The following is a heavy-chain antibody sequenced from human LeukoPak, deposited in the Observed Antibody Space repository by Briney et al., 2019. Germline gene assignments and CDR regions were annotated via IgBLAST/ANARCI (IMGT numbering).Heavy chain of an antibody. V-gene: IGHV3-33*01. CDR1: GFTFTTYG. CDR2: IWSHGLDK. CDR3: ARDGDTSGHYSFFDY. D-gene: IGHD3-22*01. J-gene: IGHJ4*02. Sequence: GGSLRLSCATSGFTFTTYGFHWVRQAPGKGLEWVAVIWSHGLDKYYADSVEGRFTVSRDNSQNTVYLQMNSLRDDDTAVYYCARDGDTSGHYSFFDYWGQGTLVTVSS.